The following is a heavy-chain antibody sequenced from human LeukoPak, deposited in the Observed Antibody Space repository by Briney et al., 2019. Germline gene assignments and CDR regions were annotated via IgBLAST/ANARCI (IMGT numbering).Heavy chain of an antibody. J-gene: IGHJ4*02. D-gene: IGHD3-22*01. V-gene: IGHV4-34*01. Sequence: NPSETPSLTCAVYGGSFSGYYWSWIRQPPGKGLEWIGEINHSGSTNYNPSLKSRVTISVDTSKNQFSLKLSSVTAADTAVYYCARRNYYDSSEDYWGQGTLVTVSS. CDR1: GGSFSGYY. CDR2: INHSGST. CDR3: ARRNYYDSSEDY.